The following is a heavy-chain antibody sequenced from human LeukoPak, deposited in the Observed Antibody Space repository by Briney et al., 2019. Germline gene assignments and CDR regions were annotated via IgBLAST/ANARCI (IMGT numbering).Heavy chain of an antibody. CDR1: AFTFSSYG. J-gene: IGHJ4*02. CDR3: AKDISGGDCPDY. Sequence: PGGSLRLSCAASAFTFSSYGMHWVRQAPGKGLEWVAVISYDGSDKYYADSVKGRFTISRDNSKNTVYLQMNNLRGDDTAVYCCAKDISGGDCPDYWGQGTLVTVSS. V-gene: IGHV3-30*18. D-gene: IGHD2-21*02. CDR2: ISYDGSDK.